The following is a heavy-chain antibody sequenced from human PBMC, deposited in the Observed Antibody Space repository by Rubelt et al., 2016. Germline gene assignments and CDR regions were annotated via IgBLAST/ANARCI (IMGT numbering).Heavy chain of an antibody. J-gene: IGHJ3*02. V-gene: IGHV3-23*04. Sequence: EVQLVESGGGLVQPGGSLRLSCAASGFTFSSYAMSWVRQAPGKGLEWVSAISGSGGSTYYADSVKGRFTISRDNAKNSLYLQMNSLRAEETAVYYCARDLGYQLLWDAFDIWGQGTMVTVSS. D-gene: IGHD2-2*01. CDR1: GFTFSSYA. CDR2: ISGSGGST. CDR3: ARDLGYQLLWDAFDI.